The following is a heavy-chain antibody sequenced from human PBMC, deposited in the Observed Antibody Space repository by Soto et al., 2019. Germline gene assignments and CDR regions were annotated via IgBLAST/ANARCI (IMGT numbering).Heavy chain of an antibody. CDR1: GFTFSSYA. CDR3: ANLEGYSYGFDY. V-gene: IGHV3-23*01. Sequence: GGSLRFSCAASGFTFSSYAMSWVRQAPGKGLEWVSAISGSGGSTYYADSVKGRFTISRDNSKNTLYLQMNSLRAEDTAVYYCANLEGYSYGFDYWGQGTLVTVSS. CDR2: ISGSGGST. D-gene: IGHD5-18*01. J-gene: IGHJ4*02.